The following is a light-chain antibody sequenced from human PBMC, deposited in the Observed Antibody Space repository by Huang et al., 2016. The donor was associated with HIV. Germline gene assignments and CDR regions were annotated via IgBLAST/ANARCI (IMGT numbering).Light chain of an antibody. CDR3: HQSYSSPRT. CDR2: AAS. CDR1: QRISNY. J-gene: IGKJ1*01. Sequence: DSQLTQSPSSLSASVGDRVTITCRSSQRISNYLHWFQQKQGKAPKLLIYAASTLQSGVPLRFIGSGSVTDFTLTIIGLQPEDFATYYCHQSYSSPRTFGQGTRVEIK. V-gene: IGKV1-39*01.